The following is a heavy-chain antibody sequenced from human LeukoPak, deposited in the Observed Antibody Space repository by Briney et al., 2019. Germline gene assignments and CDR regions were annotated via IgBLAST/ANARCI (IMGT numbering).Heavy chain of an antibody. Sequence: GGSLRLSCAASGFTFNSYSMHWVRQAPGKGLEWVTAISDDETYKFYADSVKGRFTISRDNSKNTLYLQMNSLRAEDTAVYYCAKDHSMIVRSSWSSFDYWGQGTLVTVSS. J-gene: IGHJ4*02. D-gene: IGHD3-22*01. CDR3: AKDHSMIVRSSWSSFDY. CDR2: ISDDETYK. V-gene: IGHV3-30-3*01. CDR1: GFTFNSYS.